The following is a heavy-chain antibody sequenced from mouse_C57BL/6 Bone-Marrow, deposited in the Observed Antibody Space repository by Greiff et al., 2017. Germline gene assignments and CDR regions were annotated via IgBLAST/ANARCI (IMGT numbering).Heavy chain of an antibody. CDR1: GFNIKDDY. CDR3: TIGWGSSYYYAMDY. D-gene: IGHD1-1*01. Sequence: VQLQQSGAELVRPGASVKLSCTASGFNIKDDYMHWVKQRPEQGLEWIGWIDPENGDTEYASKFQGKATITADTSSNTAYLQLSSLTSEDTAVYYCTIGWGSSYYYAMDYWGQGTSVTVSS. V-gene: IGHV14-4*01. J-gene: IGHJ4*01. CDR2: IDPENGDT.